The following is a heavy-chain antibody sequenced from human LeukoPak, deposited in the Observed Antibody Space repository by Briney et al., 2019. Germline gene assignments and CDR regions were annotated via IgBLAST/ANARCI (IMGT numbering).Heavy chain of an antibody. CDR3: AKGGITMVRGVIAL. V-gene: IGHV3-33*06. Sequence: VRSLRLSCAASGFTFSSYGMHWVRQAPGKGLEWVAVIWYDGSNKYYADSVKGRFTISRDNSKNTLYLQMNSLRAEDTAVYYCAKGGITMVRGVIALWGQGTLVTVSS. D-gene: IGHD3-10*01. J-gene: IGHJ4*02. CDR2: IWYDGSNK. CDR1: GFTFSSYG.